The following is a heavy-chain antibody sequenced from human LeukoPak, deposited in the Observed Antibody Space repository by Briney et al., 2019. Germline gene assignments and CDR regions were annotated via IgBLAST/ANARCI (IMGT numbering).Heavy chain of an antibody. Sequence: GGSLRLSCAASGFTFSSYAMSWVRQAPGKGLEWVSAISGSGGSTYYADSVKGRFTISRDNSKNTLYLQMNSLRAEDTAVYYCAKGSYYDFWSGHTDYWGQGTLVTVSS. CDR1: GFTFSSYA. V-gene: IGHV3-23*01. D-gene: IGHD3-3*01. CDR2: ISGSGGST. J-gene: IGHJ4*02. CDR3: AKGSYYDFWSGHTDY.